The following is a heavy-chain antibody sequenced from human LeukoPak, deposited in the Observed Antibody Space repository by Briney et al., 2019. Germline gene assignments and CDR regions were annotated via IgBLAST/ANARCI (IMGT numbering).Heavy chain of an antibody. J-gene: IGHJ6*03. CDR3: ARGSVTMVRGVPYYYYYYMDV. V-gene: IGHV1-8*01. D-gene: IGHD3-10*01. CDR1: GYTFTSYD. Sequence: ASVTVSCKASGYTFTSYDINWVRQATGQGLEWMGWMNPNSGNTGYAQKFQGRVTMTRNTSISTAYMELSSLRSEDTAVYYCARGSVTMVRGVPYYYYYYMDVWGKGTTVTVSS. CDR2: MNPNSGNT.